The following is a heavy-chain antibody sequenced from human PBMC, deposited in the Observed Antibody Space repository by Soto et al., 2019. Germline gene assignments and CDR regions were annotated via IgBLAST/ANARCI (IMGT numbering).Heavy chain of an antibody. Sequence: GGSLRLSCAASGFTFSGSAMHWVRQASGKGLEWVDRIRSKANSYATAYAASVKGRFTISSDDSKNTAYLQMNSLKTEDAAVYYCTILDSLVGSTRDAFDIWGQGTMVTVSS. D-gene: IGHD1-26*01. CDR2: IRSKANSYAT. CDR1: GFTFSGSA. CDR3: TILDSLVGSTRDAFDI. V-gene: IGHV3-73*01. J-gene: IGHJ3*02.